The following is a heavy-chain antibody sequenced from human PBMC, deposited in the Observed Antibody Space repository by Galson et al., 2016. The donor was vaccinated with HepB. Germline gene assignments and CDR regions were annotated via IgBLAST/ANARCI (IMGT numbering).Heavy chain of an antibody. J-gene: IGHJ5*02. Sequence: SLRPSCAASGFTFSSYWMHWVRQAPGKGLVWVSRITSDGSSTSYADSVKGRFTISRDNSKNTLYLQMNSLRAEDTAVYYCAKEVPNAFDPWGQGTLVTVSS. V-gene: IGHV3-74*01. CDR2: ITSDGSST. D-gene: IGHD2-8*01. CDR1: GFTFSSYW. CDR3: AKEVPNAFDP.